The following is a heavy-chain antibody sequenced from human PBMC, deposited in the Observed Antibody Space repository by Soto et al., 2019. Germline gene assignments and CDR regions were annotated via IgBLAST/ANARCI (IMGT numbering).Heavy chain of an antibody. Sequence: EVQLLESGGGLVQPGGSLRLSCAASGFTFSSYAMSWVRQAPGKGLEWVSAISGSGGSTYYADSVKGRFTISRDNSKNPLYLQMNSLRAEDTGVYYFAKDRLGLSGSWVHPWGQGPRVP. CDR3: AKDRLGLSGSWVHP. CDR1: GFTFSSYA. CDR2: ISGSGGST. D-gene: IGHD6-25*01. V-gene: IGHV3-23*01. J-gene: IGHJ5*02.